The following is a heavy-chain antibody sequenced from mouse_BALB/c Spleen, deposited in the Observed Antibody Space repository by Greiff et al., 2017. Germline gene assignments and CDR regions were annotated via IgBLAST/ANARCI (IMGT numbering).Heavy chain of an antibody. D-gene: IGHD2-2*01. J-gene: IGHJ3*01. CDR3: KGYDGAWFAY. CDR1: GFNIKDYY. V-gene: IGHV14-4*02. CDR2: IEPENGDT. Sequence: VQLKESGAELVRSGASVKLSCTASGFNIKDYYMHWVKQRPEQGLEWIGWIEPENGDTEYAPKFQGKATMTADTSSNTAYLQLSSLTSEDTAVYYCKGYDGAWFAYWGQGTLVTVSA.